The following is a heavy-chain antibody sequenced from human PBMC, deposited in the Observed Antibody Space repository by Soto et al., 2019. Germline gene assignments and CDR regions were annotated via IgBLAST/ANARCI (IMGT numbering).Heavy chain of an antibody. CDR1: GFTVNSNY. CDR3: ARQYCGGDCYLAFDI. V-gene: IGHV3-53*01. D-gene: IGHD2-21*02. Sequence: EVQVVESGGGLVQPGGSLRLSCAASGFTVNSNYMSWVRQAPGKGLEWVSVIHSGSITYYADSVKRRFTISRDHSKNALFLQMNSLRAEDTAVYYCARQYCGGDCYLAFDIWGQGTLVTVSS. CDR2: IHSGSIT. J-gene: IGHJ3*02.